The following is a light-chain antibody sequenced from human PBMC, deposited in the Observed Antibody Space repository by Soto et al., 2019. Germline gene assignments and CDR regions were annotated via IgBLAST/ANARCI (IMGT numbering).Light chain of an antibody. CDR1: QSGSSSY. CDR2: GAS. J-gene: IGKJ5*01. V-gene: IGKV3-20*01. Sequence: ILFSQSPGTLSLSPEKRATLSCRASQSGSSSYLAWYQQKPDQAPRLLIYGASSRATGIPDRFSGSGSGTDFTLTISRLEPEDFAGYYCQQYGSSPIPFGQGTRLEIK. CDR3: QQYGSSPIP.